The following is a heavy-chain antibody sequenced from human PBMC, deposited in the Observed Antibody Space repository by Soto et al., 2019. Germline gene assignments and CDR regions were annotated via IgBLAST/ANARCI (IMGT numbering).Heavy chain of an antibody. V-gene: IGHV3-64D*08. D-gene: IGHD1-7*01. Sequence: HPGGSMRLSCSASGFTFSSYAMHWVRQAPGKGLEYVSAISSNGGSTYYADSVKGRFTISRDNSKNTLYLQMSSLRAEDTAVYYCVKASLSGPALELRIDYYGMDVWGQGTTVTVSS. J-gene: IGHJ6*02. CDR1: GFTFSSYA. CDR2: ISSNGGST. CDR3: VKASLSGPALELRIDYYGMDV.